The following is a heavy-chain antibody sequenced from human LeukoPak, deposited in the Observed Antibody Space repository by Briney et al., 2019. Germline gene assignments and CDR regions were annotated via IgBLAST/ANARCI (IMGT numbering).Heavy chain of an antibody. V-gene: IGHV3-21*01. Sequence: GGSLRLSCAASGLTFSSYSMNWVRQAPGKGLEWVSSISSSSSYIYYADSVKGRFTISRDNAKNSLYLQMNSLRAEDTAVYYCARDGADSSGSFDYWGQGTLVTVSS. CDR1: GLTFSSYS. D-gene: IGHD3-22*01. J-gene: IGHJ4*02. CDR2: ISSSSSYI. CDR3: ARDGADSSGSFDY.